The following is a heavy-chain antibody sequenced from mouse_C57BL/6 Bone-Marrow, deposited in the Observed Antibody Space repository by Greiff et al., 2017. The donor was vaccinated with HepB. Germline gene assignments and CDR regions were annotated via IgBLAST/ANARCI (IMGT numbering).Heavy chain of an antibody. CDR1: GYIFTTYP. Sequence: VQLQQSGAELVKPGASLKISCTASGYIFTTYPIEWMQQNHGKSLEWIGNFDPYNDDTKYKEKVKGKATMTVEKSSITVYLEISRLTSDDSAVYYCSRGYYDCGGGAMDYWGQGTSVTVSS. CDR2: FDPYNDDT. J-gene: IGHJ4*01. CDR3: SRGYYDCGGGAMDY. V-gene: IGHV1-47*01. D-gene: IGHD2-4*01.